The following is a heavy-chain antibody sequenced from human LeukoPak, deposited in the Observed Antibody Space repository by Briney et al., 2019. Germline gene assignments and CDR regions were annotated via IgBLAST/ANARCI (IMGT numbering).Heavy chain of an antibody. Sequence: SETLSLTCTVSGGSITSSSYYWAWIRQPPGKGLEWIGSIYYSGSTYYNPSLKSRVTISVDTSKNQFSLKLSSVTAADTAVYYCARVKKGNWKFQPHFDYWGQGTLVTVSS. J-gene: IGHJ4*02. CDR2: IYYSGST. D-gene: IGHD1-20*01. CDR3: ARVKKGNWKFQPHFDY. CDR1: GGSITSSSYY. V-gene: IGHV4-39*01.